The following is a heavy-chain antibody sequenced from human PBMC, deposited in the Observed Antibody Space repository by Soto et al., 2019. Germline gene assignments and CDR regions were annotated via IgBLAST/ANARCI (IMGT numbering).Heavy chain of an antibody. J-gene: IGHJ6*03. D-gene: IGHD2-15*01. CDR3: AKSLLFVDPPYMDV. CDR2: IIPIQNKA. CDR1: GGSFISYS. V-gene: IGHV1-69*02. Sequence: QVQLVQSGAELKKPGSSVKVSCEASGGSFISYSFTWVRQAPGQGLEWMGRIIPIQNKANYALKFQDRVTITANRPTRQATMELKSLKPENTAVYYCAKSLLFVDPPYMDVWAKGPRSPSP.